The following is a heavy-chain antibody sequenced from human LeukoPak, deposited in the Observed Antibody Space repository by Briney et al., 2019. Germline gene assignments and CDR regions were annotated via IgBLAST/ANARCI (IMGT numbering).Heavy chain of an antibody. CDR1: GGSISSYY. D-gene: IGHD3-22*01. J-gene: IGHJ5*02. CDR2: IYTSGST. V-gene: IGHV4-4*07. Sequence: SETLSLTCTVSGGSISSYYWSWIRQPAGKGLEWIGRIYTSGSTNYNPSLKSRVTMSVDTSKNQFSLKLSSVTAADTAVYYCARGSSYYDSSGYLDWFDPWGQGTLVTVSS. CDR3: ARGSSYYDSSGYLDWFDP.